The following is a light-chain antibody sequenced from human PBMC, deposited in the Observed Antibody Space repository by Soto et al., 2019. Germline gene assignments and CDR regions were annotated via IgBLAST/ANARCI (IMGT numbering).Light chain of an antibody. V-gene: IGLV1-44*01. CDR1: SSNIGSNT. J-gene: IGLJ3*02. CDR3: SSWDDSLNGVV. CDR2: RND. Sequence: QAVVTQPPSASGTPGQRVTISCSGSSSNIGSNTVNWYQLRPGTAPKLLIYRNDQRPSGVPDRFSGSKSGTSASLAISGLRSEDEADYYCSSWDDSLNGVVFGGGPKLTVL.